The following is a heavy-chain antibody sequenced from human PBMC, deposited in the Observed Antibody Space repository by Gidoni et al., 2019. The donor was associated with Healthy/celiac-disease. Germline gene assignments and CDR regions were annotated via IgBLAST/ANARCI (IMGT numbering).Heavy chain of an antibody. D-gene: IGHD3-3*01. CDR1: GFTFSRYG. CDR2: ISYDGSNK. J-gene: IGHJ5*02. CDR3: AKDRRITIFGVVHNWFDP. V-gene: IGHV3-30*18. Sequence: QVQLVESGGGVVQPGRSLRLSCAASGFTFSRYGMHWVRQAPGKGLEWVAVISYDGSNKYYADSVKGRFTISRDNSKNTLYLQMNSLRAEDTAVYYCAKDRRITIFGVVHNWFDPWGQGTLVTVSS.